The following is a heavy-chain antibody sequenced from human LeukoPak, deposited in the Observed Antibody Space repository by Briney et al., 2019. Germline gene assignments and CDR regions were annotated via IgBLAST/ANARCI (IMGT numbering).Heavy chain of an antibody. Sequence: GGSLRLSCAASGFTFSSYSMNWVRQAPGKGLEWVSPISSSSSYIYYADSVKGRFTISRDNAKNSLYLQMNSLRAEDTAVYYCARGELGATTAYFDYWGQGTLVTVSS. CDR2: ISSSSSYI. V-gene: IGHV3-21*01. CDR1: GFTFSSYS. J-gene: IGHJ4*02. D-gene: IGHD1-26*01. CDR3: ARGELGATTAYFDY.